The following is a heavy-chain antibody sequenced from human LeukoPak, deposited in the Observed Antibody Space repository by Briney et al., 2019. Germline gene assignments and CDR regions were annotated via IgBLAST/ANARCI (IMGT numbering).Heavy chain of an antibody. V-gene: IGHV1-2*02. Sequence: ASVKVSCKASGYTFTGYYMHWVRQAPGQGLEWMGWINPNSGGTNYAQKFQGRVTMTRDTSISTAYMELSRLRSDDTAVYYCARDRGPAAGPDYWGQGTLVTVSS. CDR1: GYTFTGYY. CDR3: ARDRGPAAGPDY. CDR2: INPNSGGT. D-gene: IGHD6-13*01. J-gene: IGHJ4*02.